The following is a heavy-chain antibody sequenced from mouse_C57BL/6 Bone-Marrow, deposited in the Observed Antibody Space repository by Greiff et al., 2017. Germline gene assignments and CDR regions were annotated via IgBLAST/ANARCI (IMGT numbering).Heavy chain of an antibody. Sequence: VQLQQSGPELVKPGASVTISCKASGYSFTDYNMNWVKQSNGKSLEWIGVINPNYGTTSYNQKFKGKATLTVDQSSSTAYMQLNSLTSEDSAVCYCARYYSNQYYAMDYWGQGTSVTVSS. CDR3: ARYYSNQYYAMDY. J-gene: IGHJ4*01. V-gene: IGHV1-39*01. CDR2: INPNYGTT. D-gene: IGHD2-5*01. CDR1: GYSFTDYN.